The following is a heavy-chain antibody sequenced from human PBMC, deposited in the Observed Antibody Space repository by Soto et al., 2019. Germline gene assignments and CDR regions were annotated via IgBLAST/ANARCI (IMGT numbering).Heavy chain of an antibody. CDR3: ARMPYSNMYYYFD. V-gene: IGHV4-34*10. CDR2: INHSGST. D-gene: IGHD2-8*01. Sequence: TSETLSLTCGVFGGPFSNYYWSWVRPPPGKGLEGIGEINHSGSTNYNPSLKTRISMSVATCQHTLSRRLISVRAAVTAVYYCARMPYSNMYYYFD. CDR1: GGPFSNYY. J-gene: IGHJ4*01.